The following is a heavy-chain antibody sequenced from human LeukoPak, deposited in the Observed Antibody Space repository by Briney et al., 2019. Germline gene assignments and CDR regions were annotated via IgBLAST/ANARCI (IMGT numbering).Heavy chain of an antibody. CDR3: ARDGAKGIAARPKADY. D-gene: IGHD6-6*01. Sequence: AGGSLRLSCAASGFTFSSYSMNWVRQAPGKGLEWVSSISSSSSYIYYADSVKGRFTISRDNAKNSLYLQMNSLRAEDTAVYYCARDGAKGIAARPKADYWGQGTLVTVSS. V-gene: IGHV3-21*01. J-gene: IGHJ4*02. CDR1: GFTFSSYS. CDR2: ISSSSSYI.